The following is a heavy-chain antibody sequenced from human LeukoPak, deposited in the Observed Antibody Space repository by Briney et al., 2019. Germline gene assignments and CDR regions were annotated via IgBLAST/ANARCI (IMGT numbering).Heavy chain of an antibody. CDR1: GFTFSSYS. Sequence: GGSLRLSCAASGFTFSSYSMNWVRQAPGKGLEWVSYISSSSSTIYYADSVKGRFTISRDNAKSSLYLQMNSLRAEDTAVYYCARDSGSSSWAGNWFDPWGQGTLVTVSS. D-gene: IGHD7-27*01. CDR2: ISSSSSTI. CDR3: ARDSGSSSWAGNWFDP. J-gene: IGHJ5*02. V-gene: IGHV3-48*04.